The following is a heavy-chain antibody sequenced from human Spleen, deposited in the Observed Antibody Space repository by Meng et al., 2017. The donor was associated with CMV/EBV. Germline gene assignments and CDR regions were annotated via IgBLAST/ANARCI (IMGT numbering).Heavy chain of an antibody. CDR1: GRPFSDFS. CDR2: TNHRGAT. V-gene: IGHV4-34*01. J-gene: IGHJ4*02. D-gene: IGHD6-13*01. CDR3: VAEADY. Sequence: ENLSLTCAVYGRPFSDFSWTWNRPTPGKGLEWIGQTNHRGATDYNPSIKSRVTISVDRSKERFTLRLTSLTAADTAIYYCVAEADYWGQGTVVTVSS.